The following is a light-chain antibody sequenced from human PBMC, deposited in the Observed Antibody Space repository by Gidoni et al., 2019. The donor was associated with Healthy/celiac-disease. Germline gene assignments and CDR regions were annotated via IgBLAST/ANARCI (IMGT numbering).Light chain of an antibody. CDR1: QSVSSN. CDR3: QQYNNWLPVT. V-gene: IGKV3-15*01. Sequence: EIVMTQSPATLSVSPGERATPSCRASQSVSSNLAWYQQKPGQAPRLLIYGASTRATGIPARFSGSGSGTEFTLTISSLQSEDFAVYYCQQYNNWLPVTFGGGTKVEIK. J-gene: IGKJ4*01. CDR2: GAS.